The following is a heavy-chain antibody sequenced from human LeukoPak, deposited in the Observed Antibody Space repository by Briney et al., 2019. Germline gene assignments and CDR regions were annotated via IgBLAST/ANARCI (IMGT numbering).Heavy chain of an antibody. V-gene: IGHV4-34*01. CDR1: TVSFSGYY. D-gene: IGHD2-2*01. J-gene: IGHJ5*02. CDR2: INHSGST. CDR3: ARKRSIVVVPAAGAHNWFDP. Sequence: SETLSLTCAVYTVSFSGYYWSWLRQPPGKGLEWIGEINHSGSTNYNPSLKSRVTISVDTSKNQFSLKLSSVTAADTAVYYCARKRSIVVVPAAGAHNWFDPWGQGTLVTVSS.